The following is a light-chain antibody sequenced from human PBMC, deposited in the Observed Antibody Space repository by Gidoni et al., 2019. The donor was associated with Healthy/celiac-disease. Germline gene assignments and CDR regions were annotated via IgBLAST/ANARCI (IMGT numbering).Light chain of an antibody. Sequence: DIVMTQSPLSLPVTPGEPSSISCRSSQSLLHSNGYNYLDWYLQKPGQSPQLLIYLGSNRASGVHDRFSGSGSGKDFTLKISRVEAEDVGVYYCMQALQTPPTFGGGTKVEIK. V-gene: IGKV2-28*01. CDR1: QSLLHSNGYNY. CDR3: MQALQTPPT. J-gene: IGKJ4*01. CDR2: LGS.